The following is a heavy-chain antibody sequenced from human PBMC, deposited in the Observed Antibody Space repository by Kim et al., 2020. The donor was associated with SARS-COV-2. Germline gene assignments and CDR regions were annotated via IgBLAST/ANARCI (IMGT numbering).Heavy chain of an antibody. CDR3: ARSDYSSSYHYYYGMDV. J-gene: IGHJ6*02. Sequence: SVKVSCKASGGTFSSYAISWVRQAPGQGLEWMGGIIPIFGTANYAQKFQGRVTITADESTSTAYMELSSLRSEDTAVYYCARSDYSSSYHYYYGMDVWGQGTTVTVSS. V-gene: IGHV1-69*13. CDR1: GGTFSSYA. CDR2: IIPIFGTA. D-gene: IGHD6-6*01.